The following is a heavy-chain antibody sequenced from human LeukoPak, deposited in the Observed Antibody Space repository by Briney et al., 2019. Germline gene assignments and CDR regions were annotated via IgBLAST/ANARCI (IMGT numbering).Heavy chain of an antibody. V-gene: IGHV5-51*01. CDR2: IYPGDSDT. CDR3: ARSTMVRGVVDWFDP. D-gene: IGHD3-10*01. Sequence: GESLKISCKASGYSFSNNWIGWVRQMPGKGLEWMGIIYPGDSDTRYSPSFQGQVTISADKSISTAYLQWSSLKASDTAMYYCARSTMVRGVVDWFDPWGQGTLVTVSS. J-gene: IGHJ5*02. CDR1: GYSFSNNW.